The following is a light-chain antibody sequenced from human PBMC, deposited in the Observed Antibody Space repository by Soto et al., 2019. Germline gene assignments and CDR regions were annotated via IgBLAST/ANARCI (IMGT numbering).Light chain of an antibody. J-gene: IGKJ4*01. V-gene: IGKV1-5*03. CDR2: KAS. CDR1: QSISTW. CDR3: QRYKTYPLT. Sequence: DIPMTQSPSTLSASVGDRVTITCRASQSISTWLAWYQQKAGKAPKLLIYKASSLEGGVPSRFSGSGSVTEFNITISSLQPDDFATYYCQRYKTYPLTFGGGTTVDIK.